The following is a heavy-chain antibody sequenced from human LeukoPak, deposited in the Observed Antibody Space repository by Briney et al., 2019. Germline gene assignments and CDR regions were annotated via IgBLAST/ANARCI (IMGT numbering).Heavy chain of an antibody. CDR1: GGTFSSYA. D-gene: IGHD2-15*01. Sequence: SVKVSCKASGGTFSSYAISWVRQAPGQGLEWMGRIIPIFGTANYAQKFQGRVTITTDESTSTAYMELSSLRSEDTDVYYCAREKDCSGGSCYDYYYYYMDVWGKGTTVTVSS. CDR2: IIPIFGTA. J-gene: IGHJ6*03. CDR3: AREKDCSGGSCYDYYYYYMDV. V-gene: IGHV1-69*05.